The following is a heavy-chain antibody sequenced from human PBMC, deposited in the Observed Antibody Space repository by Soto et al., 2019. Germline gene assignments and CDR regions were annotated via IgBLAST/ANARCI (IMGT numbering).Heavy chain of an antibody. Sequence: GASVKVSCKASGYTFTSYGIHWVRQAPGQRLEWMGWINAANGDTKYSPKFQGRVTITRDTSASTAYMELSSLRSEDTAVYYCVRRHFSSTGMDWCDPWGQGTLVTVS. D-gene: IGHD3-3*02. CDR1: GYTFTSYG. J-gene: IGHJ5*02. CDR2: INAANGDT. V-gene: IGHV1-3*01. CDR3: VRRHFSSTGMDWCDP.